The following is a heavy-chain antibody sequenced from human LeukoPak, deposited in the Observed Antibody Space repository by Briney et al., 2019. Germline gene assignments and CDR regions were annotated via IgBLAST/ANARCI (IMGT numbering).Heavy chain of an antibody. J-gene: IGHJ4*02. D-gene: IGHD3-10*01. CDR3: ANDYRSGSFHDF. CDR2: ISRRDDYT. CDR1: GFAFSSYA. Sequence: GGSLRLSCAASGFAFSSYAMSWVRQPPGKGLEWVSVISRRDDYTYYADSVKGRFTISRDNSKSTLYLQMNTLRAEDTAVYYCANDYRSGSFHDFWGQGTLVTVSS. V-gene: IGHV3-23*01.